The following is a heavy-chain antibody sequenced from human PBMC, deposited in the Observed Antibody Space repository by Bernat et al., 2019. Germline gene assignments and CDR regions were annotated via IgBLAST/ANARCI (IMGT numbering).Heavy chain of an antibody. V-gene: IGHV4-34*01. Sequence: QVQLQQWGAGLLKPSETLSLTCAVYGGSFSGYYWSWIRQPPGKGLEWIGEINHSGSANYNPSLKSRVTLSVDTSKNQFSLKLTSVTAADTAVYYCARDTLGCSGGSCYSGYWGQGTLVTVSS. D-gene: IGHD2-15*01. CDR3: ARDTLGCSGGSCYSGY. CDR2: INHSGSA. CDR1: GGSFSGYY. J-gene: IGHJ4*02.